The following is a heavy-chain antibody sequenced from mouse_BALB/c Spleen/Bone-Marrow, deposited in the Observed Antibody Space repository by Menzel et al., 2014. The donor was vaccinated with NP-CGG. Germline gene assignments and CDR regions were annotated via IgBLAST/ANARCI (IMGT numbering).Heavy chain of an antibody. CDR1: GFTFRSFG. CDR3: VRGGYYVPSYYDS. D-gene: IGHD2-3*01. V-gene: IGHV5-17*02. Sequence: EVNVVESGGGLVQPGGSRKLSCAASGFTFRSFGMHWARQAPEKGLEWVAYISGGTSTIYYADTVKGRFTISRDNPNNTPFLQMTSLRSEDTAMYYCVRGGYYVPSYYDSWGQGTTLTVSS. J-gene: IGHJ2*01. CDR2: ISGGTSTI.